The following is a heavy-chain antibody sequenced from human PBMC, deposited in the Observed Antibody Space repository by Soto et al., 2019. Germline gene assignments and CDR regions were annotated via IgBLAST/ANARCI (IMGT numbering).Heavy chain of an antibody. V-gene: IGHV3-30*18. CDR1: GFTFSSYG. CDR3: AKVIAAAGFTYYYGMDV. Sequence: PGGSLRLSCAASGFTFSSYGMHWVRQAPGKGLEWVAVISYDGSNKYYADSVKGRFTISRDNSKNTLYLQMNSLRAEDTAVYYCAKVIAAAGFTYYYGMDVWGQGTTVTVSS. D-gene: IGHD6-13*01. J-gene: IGHJ6*02. CDR2: ISYDGSNK.